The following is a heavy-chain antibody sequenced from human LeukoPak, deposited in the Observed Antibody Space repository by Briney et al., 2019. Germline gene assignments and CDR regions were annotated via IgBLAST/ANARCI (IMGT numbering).Heavy chain of an antibody. D-gene: IGHD6-6*01. Sequence: PGRSLRISCEASGFTFRSYTMHWVRQAPGKGLEWVAVLSLDEITQYYADSVKGRFTISRDNSKSTLYLQMNSLRVEDTAVYCCARDPIGAAPDYFDYWGQGTLVTVSS. V-gene: IGHV3-30*04. J-gene: IGHJ4*02. CDR2: LSLDEITQ. CDR1: GFTFRSYT. CDR3: ARDPIGAAPDYFDY.